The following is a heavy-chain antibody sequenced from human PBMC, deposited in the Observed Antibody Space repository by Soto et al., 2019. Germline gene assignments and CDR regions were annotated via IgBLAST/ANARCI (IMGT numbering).Heavy chain of an antibody. J-gene: IGHJ4*02. Sequence: GGSLRLSCAASGFTFSSYAMSWVRQAPGKGLEWVSAISGSGGSTYYADSFKGRLTISIDNSKNTLYLQMNSLRAEDRAVYYCVKEFQRVGVTTGEFDYWGQGTLVTVSS. CDR3: VKEFQRVGVTTGEFDY. CDR2: ISGSGGST. V-gene: IGHV3-23*01. CDR1: GFTFSSYA. D-gene: IGHD1-26*01.